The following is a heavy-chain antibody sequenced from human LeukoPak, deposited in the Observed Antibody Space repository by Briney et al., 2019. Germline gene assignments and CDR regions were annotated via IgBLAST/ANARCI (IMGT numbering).Heavy chain of an antibody. V-gene: IGHV3-48*01. CDR1: GFTFSSYS. CDR2: ISSSSSTI. D-gene: IGHD3-22*01. J-gene: IGHJ4*02. Sequence: GGSLRLSCAASGFTFSSYSMNWVRQAPGKGLEWVSYISSSSSTIYYADSVKGRFTISRDNAKNSLYLQMNSLRAEDTAVYYCATSGHYYDSSGYYYAGYFDYWGQGTLVTVSS. CDR3: ATSGHYYDSSGYYYAGYFDY.